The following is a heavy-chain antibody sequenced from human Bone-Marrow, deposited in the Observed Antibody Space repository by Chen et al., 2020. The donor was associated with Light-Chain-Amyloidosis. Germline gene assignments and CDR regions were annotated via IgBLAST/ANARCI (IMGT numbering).Heavy chain of an antibody. V-gene: IGHV1-69*13. CDR2: IIPIFGTA. CDR1: GGTFSSYA. CDR3: SRSGAVAGIFDS. D-gene: IGHD6-19*01. J-gene: IGHJ4*02. Sequence: QVQLVQSGAEVKKPGSSVKVSCKASGGTFSSYAISWVRQAPGQGLERMGGIIPIFGTAYYAQKFQGRVTIIADGSTKTVYMDLSSLKSDDTAVYYCSRSGAVAGIFDSWGQGTLVTISS.